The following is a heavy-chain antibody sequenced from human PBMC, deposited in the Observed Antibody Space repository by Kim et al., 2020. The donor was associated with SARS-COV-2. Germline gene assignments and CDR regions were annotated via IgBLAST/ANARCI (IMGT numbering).Heavy chain of an antibody. D-gene: IGHD4-4*01. V-gene: IGHV4-34*01. CDR2: IKHLEGT. J-gene: IGHJ2*01. CDR1: GGSFTNYY. CDR3: ARGLTREDDHRNYFYWYF. Sequence: SETLSLTCAVSGGSFTNYYWNWIRQSPGKGLEWIGEIKHLEGTNYNPSLSSRVTMSLDTSNNQFSLKMTSVTAADTAVYYCARGLTREDDHRNYFYWYF.